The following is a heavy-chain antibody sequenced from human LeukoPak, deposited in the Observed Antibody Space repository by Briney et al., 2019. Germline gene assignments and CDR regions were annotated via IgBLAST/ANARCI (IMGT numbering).Heavy chain of an antibody. CDR1: GYTFTSYD. V-gene: IGHV1-3*03. D-gene: IGHD2-21*02. CDR2: INAGNGDT. Sequence: GASVKVSCKASGYTFTSYDMHWVRQAPGQRRQWMGWINAGNGDTKYSEELQGRVTFSRDTSASTAYMELSSLRPEDMAVYYCARGGRSDYNSNNWFDAWGQGTLVTVSS. J-gene: IGHJ5*02. CDR3: ARGGRSDYNSNNWFDA.